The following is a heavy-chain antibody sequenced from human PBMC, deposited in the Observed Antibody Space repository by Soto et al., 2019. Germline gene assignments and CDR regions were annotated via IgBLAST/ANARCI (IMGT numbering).Heavy chain of an antibody. CDR2: ISYDGSNK. Sequence: LRLSCAASGFTFSSYGMHWVRQAPGKGLEWVAVISYDGSNKYYADSVKGRFTISRDNSKNTLYLQMNSLRAEDTAVYYCAKSTPYSSSSAGFDYWGQGTLVTVSS. V-gene: IGHV3-30*18. J-gene: IGHJ4*02. CDR1: GFTFSSYG. D-gene: IGHD6-6*01. CDR3: AKSTPYSSSSAGFDY.